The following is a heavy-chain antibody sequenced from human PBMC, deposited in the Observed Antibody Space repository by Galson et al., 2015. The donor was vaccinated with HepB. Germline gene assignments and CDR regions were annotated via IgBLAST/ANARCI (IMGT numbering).Heavy chain of an antibody. CDR1: GFTFSSYG. Sequence: SLRLSCAASGFTFSSYGMHWVRQAPGKGLEWVAVIWYDGSNKYYADSVKGRFTISRDNSKNTLYLQMNSLRAEDTAVYYCAKVVGSSSWFGYYFDYWGQGTLVTVS. CDR3: AKVVGSSSWFGYYFDY. J-gene: IGHJ4*02. V-gene: IGHV3-33*06. CDR2: IWYDGSNK. D-gene: IGHD6-13*01.